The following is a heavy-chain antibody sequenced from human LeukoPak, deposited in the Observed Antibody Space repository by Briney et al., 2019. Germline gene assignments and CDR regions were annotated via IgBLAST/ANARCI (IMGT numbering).Heavy chain of an antibody. D-gene: IGHD6-6*01. CDR3: ARVVTIAVRTGHYFDY. CDR2: IYTSGST. J-gene: IGHJ4*02. Sequence: SETLSLTCTVSGGSISSYYWSWIRQPAGKGLEWIGRIYTSGSTNYNPSLKSRVTMSVDTSKNQFSLKLSSVTAADTAVYYCARVVTIAVRTGHYFDYWGQGTLVTVSS. V-gene: IGHV4-4*07. CDR1: GGSISSYY.